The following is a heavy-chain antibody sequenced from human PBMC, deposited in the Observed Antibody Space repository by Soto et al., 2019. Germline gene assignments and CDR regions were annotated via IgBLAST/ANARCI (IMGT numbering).Heavy chain of an antibody. D-gene: IGHD2-21*02. CDR2: VYHTGDT. CDR3: AREIVTAGGNHYFDP. Sequence: LRRILSLACGVSGGTVASSHWWSWVRQSPGGGLEWIGNVYHTGDTNFNPSLQSRVTISVDKSNNQFSLRLNSLTAADTAVYFCAREIVTAGGNHYFDPWGPGTLVTVSS. CDR1: GGTVASSHW. V-gene: IGHV4-4*02. J-gene: IGHJ5*02.